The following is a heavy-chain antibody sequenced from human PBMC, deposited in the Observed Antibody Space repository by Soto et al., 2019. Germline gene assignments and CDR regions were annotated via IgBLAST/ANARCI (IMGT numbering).Heavy chain of an antibody. CDR1: GYTFTGYC. V-gene: IGHV1-2*02. CDR2: INPNSGGT. J-gene: IGHJ4*02. D-gene: IGHD1-20*01. CDR3: ARDRGYNWNENNFDY. Sequence: GASVKVSCKASGYTFTGYCMHWVRQAPGQGLEWMGWINPNSGGTNYAQKFQGRVTMTRDTSISTAYMELSRLRSDDTAVHYCARDRGYNWNENNFDYWGQGTLVTVSS.